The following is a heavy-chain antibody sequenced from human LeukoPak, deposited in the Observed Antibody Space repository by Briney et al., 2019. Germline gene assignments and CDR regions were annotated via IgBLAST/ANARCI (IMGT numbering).Heavy chain of an antibody. J-gene: IGHJ5*02. CDR1: GFTFSSYG. CDR3: AKGSGSSWYFRILYNWFDP. D-gene: IGHD6-13*01. V-gene: IGHV3-30*02. Sequence: GGSLRLSCAASGFTFSSYGMHWVRQAPGKGLEWVAFIRYDGSNKYYADSVKGRFTISRDNSKNKLYLQMNSLRAEDTAVYYCAKGSGSSWYFRILYNWFDPWGQGTQVTVSS. CDR2: IRYDGSNK.